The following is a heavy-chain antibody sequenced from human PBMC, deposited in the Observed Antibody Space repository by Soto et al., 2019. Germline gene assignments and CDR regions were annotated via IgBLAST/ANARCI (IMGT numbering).Heavy chain of an antibody. CDR1: GGTFSSYT. D-gene: IGHD5-18*01. J-gene: IGHJ4*02. V-gene: IGHV1-69*02. CDR3: ARLVDTADFDY. CDR2: IIPILGIA. Sequence: QVQLVQSGAEVKKPGSSVKVSCKASGGTFSSYTISWVRQAPGQGLEWMGRIIPILGIANYAQKVQGRVTITADKSTSTAYMELSSLRSEDTAVYYCARLVDTADFDYWGQGTLVTVSS.